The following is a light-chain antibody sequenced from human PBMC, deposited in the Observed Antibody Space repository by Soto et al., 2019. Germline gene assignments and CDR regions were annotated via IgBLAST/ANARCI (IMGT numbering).Light chain of an antibody. J-gene: IGLJ1*01. CDR3: SSFTSRITYV. Sequence: SGSPGQSITISFTGTSSDVGCYDSVCWYQQQPGKAPKVMIYGVTNRPSGVSDRFSGSKSGNTASLTISGIQAEDEADDYCSSFTSRITYVFGNRTKVNVL. CDR2: GVT. V-gene: IGLV2-14*01. CDR1: SSDVGCYDS.